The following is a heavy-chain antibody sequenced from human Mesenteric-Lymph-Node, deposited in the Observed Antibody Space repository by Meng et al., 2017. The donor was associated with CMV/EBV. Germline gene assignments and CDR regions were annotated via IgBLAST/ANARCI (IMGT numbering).Heavy chain of an antibody. CDR3: ARRRLRGYSGYDLDY. CDR2: IYYSGST. V-gene: IGHV4-39*01. J-gene: IGHJ4*02. D-gene: IGHD5-12*01. CDR1: GGSISSSSYY. Sequence: VSGGSISSSSYYWGWIRQPPGKGLEWIGSIYYSGSTYYNPSLKSRVTISVDTSKNQFSLKLSSVTAADTAVYYCARRRLRGYSGYDLDYWGQGTLVTVS.